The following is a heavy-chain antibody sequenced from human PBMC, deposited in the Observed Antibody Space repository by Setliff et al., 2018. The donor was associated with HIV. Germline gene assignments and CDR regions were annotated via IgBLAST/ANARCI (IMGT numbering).Heavy chain of an antibody. CDR1: GYSISSGYY. Sequence: SETLSLTCAVSGYSISSGYYWGWIRQPPGKGLEWIGSLYHSGSTYYNPSLKSRVTISVDTSKNQFSLKLSSVTAADTAVYYCARRPAGAVAGGYGMDVWGQGTTVTVSS. V-gene: IGHV4-38-2*01. J-gene: IGHJ6*02. D-gene: IGHD6-19*01. CDR3: ARRPAGAVAGGYGMDV. CDR2: LYHSGST.